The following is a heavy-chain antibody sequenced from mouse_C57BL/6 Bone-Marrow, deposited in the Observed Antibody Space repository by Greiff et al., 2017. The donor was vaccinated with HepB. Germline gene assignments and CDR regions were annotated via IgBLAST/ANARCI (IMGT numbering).Heavy chain of an antibody. D-gene: IGHD1-1*01. CDR3: AGSDHYYGSSLFAY. J-gene: IGHJ3*01. Sequence: VQLQQSGPELVKPGASVKISCKASGYAFSSSWMNWVKQRPGKGLEWIGRIYPGDGDTNYNGKFKGKATLTADKSSSTAYMQLSSLTSDDSAVYFCAGSDHYYGSSLFAYWGQGTLVTVS. CDR2: IYPGDGDT. V-gene: IGHV1-82*01. CDR1: GYAFSSSW.